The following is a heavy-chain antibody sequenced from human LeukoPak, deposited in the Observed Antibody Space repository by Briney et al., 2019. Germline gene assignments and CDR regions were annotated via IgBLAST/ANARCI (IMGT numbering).Heavy chain of an antibody. CDR2: ISSSGRTI. J-gene: IGHJ3*02. V-gene: IGHV3-48*03. CDR3: AKDQEWELPTHAFDI. Sequence: GGSLRLSCAASGFTFSSYEMNWVRQAPGKGLEWVSYISSSGRTIYYADSVKGRFTISRDNSKNTLYLQMNSLRAEDTAVYYCAKDQEWELPTHAFDIWGQGTMVTVSS. D-gene: IGHD1-26*01. CDR1: GFTFSSYE.